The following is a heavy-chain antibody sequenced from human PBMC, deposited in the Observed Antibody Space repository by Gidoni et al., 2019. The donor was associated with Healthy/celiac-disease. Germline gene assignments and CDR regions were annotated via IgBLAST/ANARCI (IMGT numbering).Heavy chain of an antibody. D-gene: IGHD2-15*01. Sequence: EVQLVESGGGLVQPGRSLRLSCPASGFTFADYAMHWVRQAPGKGLEWVSGISWNSGSIGYADSVKGRFTISRDNAKNSLYLQMNSLRAEDTALYYCAKEGYCSGGSCFLSYYGMDVWGQGTTDTVSS. CDR3: AKEGYCSGGSCFLSYYGMDV. CDR2: ISWNSGSI. CDR1: GFTFADYA. V-gene: IGHV3-9*01. J-gene: IGHJ6*02.